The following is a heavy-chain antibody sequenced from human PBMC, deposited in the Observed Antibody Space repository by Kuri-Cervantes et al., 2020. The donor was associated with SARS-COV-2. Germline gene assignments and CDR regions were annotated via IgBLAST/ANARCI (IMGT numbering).Heavy chain of an antibody. J-gene: IGHJ4*02. V-gene: IGHV1-8*02. D-gene: IGHD4-23*01. CDR1: GYTFNIYD. CDR2: INPNSGVT. CDR3: ARSHTLYGGNSSPWDY. Sequence: ASVKVSCKAFGYTFNIYDINWVRQAPGQGLEWMGWINPNSGVTGYAQKFQGRVIMTRDTSRNTAYMELSSLRSEDTAVYYCARSHTLYGGNSSPWDYWGQGTLVTVSS.